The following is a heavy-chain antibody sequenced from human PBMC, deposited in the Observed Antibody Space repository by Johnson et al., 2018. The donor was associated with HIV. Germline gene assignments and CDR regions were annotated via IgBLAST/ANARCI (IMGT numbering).Heavy chain of an antibody. CDR3: AKAVGGYAFDI. CDR1: GFTFSNYG. D-gene: IGHD1-26*01. CDR2: IRYDESNK. J-gene: IGHJ3*02. Sequence: QVQLVESGGGVVQPGGSLRLSCAASGFTFSNYGMHWVRQAPGKGLEWVAFIRYDESNKYYADSLKGRFTISRDNSKNTLYLQMNSLRVEDTAVYYCAKAVGGYAFDIWGQGTMVTVSS. V-gene: IGHV3-30*02.